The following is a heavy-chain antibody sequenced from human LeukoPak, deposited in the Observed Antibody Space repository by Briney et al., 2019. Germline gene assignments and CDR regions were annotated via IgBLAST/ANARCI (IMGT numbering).Heavy chain of an antibody. V-gene: IGHV3-33*01. Sequence: PGGSLRLSCGASGFLFCHYGVYWVRQAPGKGLEWVALIWFGGSNKYYADSVKGRFTISRDNSKNTLYLQMNSLRAEDTAVYYCARICYYRTSAMEFFDFWGQGSLVTVSS. J-gene: IGHJ4*02. D-gene: IGHD2-8*01. CDR3: ARICYYRTSAMEFFDF. CDR2: IWFGGSNK. CDR1: GFLFCHYG.